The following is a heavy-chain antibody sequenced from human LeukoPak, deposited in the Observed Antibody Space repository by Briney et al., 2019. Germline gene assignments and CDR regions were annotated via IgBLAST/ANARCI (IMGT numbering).Heavy chain of an antibody. V-gene: IGHV4-38-2*01. CDR1: GYSISSGYY. CDR2: IYPSGST. CDR3: ARYRVDHDAFDI. J-gene: IGHJ3*02. Sequence: SETLSLTCAVSGYSISSGYYWGWIRQPPGKVLEWIGSIYPSGSTYYNPSLMSRVTISVDTSKNQFSLKLSSVTAADTAVYYCARYRVDHDAFDIWGQGTMVTVSS. D-gene: IGHD5-12*01.